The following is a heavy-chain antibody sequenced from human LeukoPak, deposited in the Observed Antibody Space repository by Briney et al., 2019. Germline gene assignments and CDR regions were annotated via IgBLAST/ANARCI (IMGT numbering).Heavy chain of an antibody. CDR3: ARGGGSSWRYYYYYMDV. CDR2: IYHSGST. J-gene: IGHJ6*03. CDR1: GYSISSGYY. V-gene: IGHV4-38-2*02. D-gene: IGHD6-13*01. Sequence: SETLSLTCTVSGYSISSGYYWGWIRQPPGKGLEWIGSIYHSGSTYYNPSLKSRVTISVDTSKNQFSLKLSSVTAADTAVYYCARGGGSSWRYYYYYMDVWGKGTTVTVSS.